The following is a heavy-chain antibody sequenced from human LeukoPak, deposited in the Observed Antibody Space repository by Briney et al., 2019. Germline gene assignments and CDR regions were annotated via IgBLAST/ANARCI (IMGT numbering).Heavy chain of an antibody. CDR3: AIGYCSRTSCSWPSFDY. J-gene: IGHJ4*02. CDR1: GYTLTSYD. CDR2: MNPNSGNT. D-gene: IGHD2-2*01. V-gene: IGHV1-8*01. Sequence: ASVKVSCKASGYTLTSYDINWVRQATGQGLEWMGWMNPNSGNTGYAQKFQGRVTMTRNTSIRTSYMELSSLRSEDTAVYYCAIGYCSRTSCSWPSFDYWGQGTLVTVSS.